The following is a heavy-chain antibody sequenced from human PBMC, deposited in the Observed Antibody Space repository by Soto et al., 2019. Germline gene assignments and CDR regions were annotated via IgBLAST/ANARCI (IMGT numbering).Heavy chain of an antibody. V-gene: IGHV1-3*01. CDR3: AVGGKQLVLGYYYGMDV. CDR2: INAGIGNT. J-gene: IGHJ6*02. D-gene: IGHD6-6*01. CDR1: GYTFTSYA. Sequence: ASVKVSCKASGYTFTSYAMHWVRQAPGQRLEWMGWINAGIGNTKYSQKFQGRVTITRDTSASTAYMELSSLRSEDTAVYYCAVGGKQLVLGYYYGMDVWGQGTTVTVSS.